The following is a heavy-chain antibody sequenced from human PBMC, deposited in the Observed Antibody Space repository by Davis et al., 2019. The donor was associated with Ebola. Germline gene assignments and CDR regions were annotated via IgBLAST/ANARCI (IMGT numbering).Heavy chain of an antibody. CDR2: IYSGGKT. V-gene: IGHV3-53*01. J-gene: IGHJ6*02. Sequence: PGGSLRLSCEVSGFTVGGNYMNWVRQAPGKGLEWVSVIYSGGKTYYADSVEGRFTISRDNSKNTLYLQMNNLRAEDTAVYYCARAPGWVPLGYYGLDVWGQGTTVTVS. CDR3: ARAPGWVPLGYYGLDV. CDR1: GFTVGGNY. D-gene: IGHD1-26*01.